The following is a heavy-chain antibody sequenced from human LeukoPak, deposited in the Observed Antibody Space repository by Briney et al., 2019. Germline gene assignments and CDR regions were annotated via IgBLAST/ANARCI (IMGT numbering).Heavy chain of an antibody. D-gene: IGHD5-18*01. V-gene: IGHV3-53*01. CDR2: IYSGGST. CDR3: ARIPVDTAMVTYYYYMDV. CDR1: GFTVSSNY. J-gene: IGHJ6*03. Sequence: GGSLRLSCAASGFTVSSNYMSWVRQAPGKGLEWVSVIYSGGSTYYADSVKGRFTISRDNSKNTLYLQMNSLRAEDTAVYYCARIPVDTAMVTYYYYMDVWGKGTTVTVSS.